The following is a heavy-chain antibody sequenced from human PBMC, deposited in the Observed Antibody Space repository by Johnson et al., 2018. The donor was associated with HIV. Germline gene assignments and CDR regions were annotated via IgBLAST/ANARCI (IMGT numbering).Heavy chain of an antibody. CDR2: LTWNSDTT. CDR3: AREEVVVAATQDDAFDI. D-gene: IGHD2-15*01. CDR1: GFTFDHYA. J-gene: IGHJ3*02. V-gene: IGHV3-9*01. Sequence: VQLVESGGGLVQPGRSLRLSCVASGFTFDHYAMHWVRQPPGKGLEWVSGLTWNSDTTGYADSVKGRFTISRDSAKKSLYLQMNSLTAEDTALYYCAREEVVVAATQDDAFDIWGQGTMVTVSS.